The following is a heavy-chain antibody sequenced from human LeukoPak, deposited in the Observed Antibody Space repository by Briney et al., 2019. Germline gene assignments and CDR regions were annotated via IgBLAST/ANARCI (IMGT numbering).Heavy chain of an antibody. Sequence: SETLSLTCTVSGGSISSGSYYWGWIRQPPGKGLEWIGSIYYSGSTYYNPSLQSRVTISVDTSKNQFSLKLSSVTAADTAVYYCARDRGGDYVWGSYRYESDAFDIWAQGTMVTVSS. V-gene: IGHV4-39*07. CDR2: IYYSGST. J-gene: IGHJ3*02. CDR1: GGSISSGSYY. D-gene: IGHD3-16*02. CDR3: ARDRGGDYVWGSYRYESDAFDI.